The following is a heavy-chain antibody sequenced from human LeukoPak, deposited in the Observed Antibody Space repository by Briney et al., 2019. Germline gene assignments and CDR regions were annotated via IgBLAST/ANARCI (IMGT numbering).Heavy chain of an antibody. D-gene: IGHD2-15*01. V-gene: IGHV4-34*01. CDR3: ARGGERGYNY. Sequence: SETLSLTCTVSAGSISRHYWSWIRQPPGKGLEWIGEINHSGSTNYNPSLTSRVTISLDTSKNHFSLKLSSVTPADTPVYFCARGGERGYNYWGQGTLVTVSS. CDR2: INHSGST. CDR1: AGSISRHY. J-gene: IGHJ4*02.